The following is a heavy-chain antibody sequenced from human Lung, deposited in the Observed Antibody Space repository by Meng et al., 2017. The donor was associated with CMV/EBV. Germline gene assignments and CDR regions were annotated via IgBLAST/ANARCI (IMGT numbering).Heavy chain of an antibody. D-gene: IGHD4-17*01. CDR2: ILPIFGTA. V-gene: IGHV1-69*05. CDR1: TLRSYA. J-gene: IGHJ4*02. Sequence: TLRSYAIRSVRQAPGQGLDCLSPILPIFGTANYAQQFQGRVTITTDESTSTAYMELSSLRSEDTAVYYCARVRSRDYGDFYAHFDYWGQGTLVTVSS. CDR3: ARVRSRDYGDFYAHFDY.